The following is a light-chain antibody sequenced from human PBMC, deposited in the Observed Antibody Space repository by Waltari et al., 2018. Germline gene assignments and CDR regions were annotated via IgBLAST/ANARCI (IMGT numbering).Light chain of an antibody. Sequence: DIQMTQSPSTLSASVGDRVTITCRASQSIIDWLAWYQQKPGKAPKRLIYDASTLESGVPSRFSGSGSGTEFTLTISSLQPDDFATYYCQQYNDWSTFGQGTKLEI. CDR2: DAS. J-gene: IGKJ2*01. CDR3: QQYNDWST. CDR1: QSIIDW. V-gene: IGKV1-5*01.